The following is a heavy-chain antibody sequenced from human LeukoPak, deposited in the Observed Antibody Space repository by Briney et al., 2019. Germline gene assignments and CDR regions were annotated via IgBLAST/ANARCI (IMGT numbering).Heavy chain of an antibody. J-gene: IGHJ6*02. CDR1: GFTFSSYG. Sequence: GGSLRLSCAASGFTFSSYGMHWVRQAPGKGLEWVAVIWFDGTTKYYADSVKGRFTISRDNSKNTVYLQMNSLGAEDTAVYYCARDRDLEMATIRGTPRSRYYYGKDVWGQGTTVTVSS. D-gene: IGHD5-24*01. CDR2: IWFDGTTK. CDR3: ARDRDLEMATIRGTPRSRYYYGKDV. V-gene: IGHV3-33*01.